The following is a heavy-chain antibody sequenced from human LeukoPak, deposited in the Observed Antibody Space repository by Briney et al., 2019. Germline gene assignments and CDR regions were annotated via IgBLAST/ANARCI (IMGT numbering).Heavy chain of an antibody. D-gene: IGHD2-15*01. Sequence: GASVKVPCKASGYTFTGYYMHWVRQAPGQGLEWMGWINPNSGGTNYAQKFQGRVTMTRDTSMSTAYMELSRLRSDDTAVYYCSRDSGYCSGGSCWYFDFWGQGTLVTVSA. V-gene: IGHV1-2*02. CDR2: INPNSGGT. CDR1: GYTFTGYY. J-gene: IGHJ4*02. CDR3: SRDSGYCSGGSCWYFDF.